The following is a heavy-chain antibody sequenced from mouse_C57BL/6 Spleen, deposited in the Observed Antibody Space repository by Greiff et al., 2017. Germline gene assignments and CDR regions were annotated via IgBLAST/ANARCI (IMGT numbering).Heavy chain of an antibody. CDR2: IYPRSGNT. Sequence: VQMQQSGAELARPGASVKLSCKASGYTFTSYGISWVKQRTGQGLEWIGEIYPRSGNTYYNEKFKGKATLTADKSSSTAYMELRSLTSEDSAVYFCAREVETAQATRMDYWGQGTALPVSS. J-gene: IGHJ2*01. V-gene: IGHV1-81*01. CDR1: GYTFTSYG. D-gene: IGHD3-2*02. CDR3: AREVETAQATRMDY.